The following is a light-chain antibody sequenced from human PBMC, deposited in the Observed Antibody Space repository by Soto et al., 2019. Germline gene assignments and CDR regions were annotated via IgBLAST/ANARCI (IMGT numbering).Light chain of an antibody. CDR3: QQYATVPYT. J-gene: IGKJ2*01. CDR2: GAS. CDR1: QVIRKY. Sequence: DIQMTQSPSSLSASVGDRVTITCQASQVIRKYLNWYQQEPGKAPKLLIYGASNLEPGVPSRFSGGGSGTDSTFTISSLRPEDISTYYCQQYATVPYTFGRGTKLEIK. V-gene: IGKV1-33*01.